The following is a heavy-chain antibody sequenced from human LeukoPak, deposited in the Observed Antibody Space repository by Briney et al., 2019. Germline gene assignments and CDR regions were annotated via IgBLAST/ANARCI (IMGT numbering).Heavy chain of an antibody. CDR3: ASKALYDFWSGPDY. V-gene: IGHV4-34*01. CDR2: INHSGST. CDR1: GGSFSGYY. J-gene: IGHJ4*02. Sequence: SETLSLTCAVYGGSFSGYYWSWIPQPPGKGLEWIGEINHSGSTNYNPSLKSRVTISVDTSKNKCSLKLSSVTAADTAVYYWASKALYDFWSGPDYWGQGTLVTVSS. D-gene: IGHD3-3*01.